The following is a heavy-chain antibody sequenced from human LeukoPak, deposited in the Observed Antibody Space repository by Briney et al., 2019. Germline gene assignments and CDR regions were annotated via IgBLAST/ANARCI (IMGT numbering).Heavy chain of an antibody. CDR2: FSISCSTI. Sequence: GGSLRLSCGASGFTFSDYYMSWIRQAPGKGLEFVSYFSISCSTIYYAASVKGRFPISRDNAKNSLYLQMNSLRAEDTAVYYCARGPVFNDYWVQATLLTVSS. CDR3: ARGPVFNDY. J-gene: IGHJ4*02. V-gene: IGHV3-11*01. CDR1: GFTFSDYY.